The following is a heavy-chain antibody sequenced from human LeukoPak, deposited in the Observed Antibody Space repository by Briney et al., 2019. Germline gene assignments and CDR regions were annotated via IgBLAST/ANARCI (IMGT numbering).Heavy chain of an antibody. CDR2: IYPGDSDT. J-gene: IGHJ5*02. CDR1: GYSFTSYW. D-gene: IGHD1-1*01. V-gene: IGHV5-51*01. CDR3: ARHDWRNDVWFDP. Sequence: RGESLKISCKGSGYSFTSYWIGWVRQMPGKSLEWMGIIYPGDSDTRYSPSFQGQVTISADKSISTAYLQWSSLKASDTAMYYCARHDWRNDVWFDPWGQGTLVTVSS.